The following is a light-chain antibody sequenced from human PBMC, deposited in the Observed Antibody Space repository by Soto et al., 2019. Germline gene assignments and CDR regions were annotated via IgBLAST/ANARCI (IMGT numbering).Light chain of an antibody. J-gene: IGLJ2*01. CDR3: GTWDSSLSVVI. Sequence: QSVLTQPPSVSAAPGQKVTISCSGSSSNIGDNYVSWYQQLTTTAPKLLIYDDNKRPSGIPDRFSGSKSGTSATLGITGLQTGDEADYYCGTWDSSLSVVIFGGGTKLTVL. CDR1: SSNIGDNY. CDR2: DDN. V-gene: IGLV1-51*01.